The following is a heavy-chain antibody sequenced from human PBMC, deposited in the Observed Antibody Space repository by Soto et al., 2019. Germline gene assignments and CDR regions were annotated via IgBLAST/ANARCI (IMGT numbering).Heavy chain of an antibody. CDR3: ARDLYSSGWLYFDY. CDR2: TYYRSKWYN. D-gene: IGHD6-19*01. Sequence: SQTLSLTCAISGDSVSSNSATLNWIRQSPSRGLEWLGRTYYRSKWYNDYAVSVRSRITIIPDTSKNQFSLQLNSVTPEDTAVYYCARDLYSSGWLYFDYWGQGTLVTVSS. CDR1: GDSVSSNSAT. V-gene: IGHV6-1*01. J-gene: IGHJ4*02.